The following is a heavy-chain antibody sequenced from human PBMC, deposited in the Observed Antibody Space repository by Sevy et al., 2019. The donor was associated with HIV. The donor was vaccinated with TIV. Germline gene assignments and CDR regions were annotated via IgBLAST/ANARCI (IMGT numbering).Heavy chain of an antibody. D-gene: IGHD6-19*01. CDR3: ARVDGASGWYEFDY. J-gene: IGHJ4*02. CDR2: INPNSGGT. V-gene: IGHV1-2*04. CDR1: GYTFTGYY. Sequence: ASVKVSCKASGYTFTGYYMHCVRQAPGQGLEWMGWINPNSGGTNYAQKFQGWVTVTRDTSIGTAYMELSRLRSDDTAVYYCARVDGASGWYEFDYWGQGTLVTVSS.